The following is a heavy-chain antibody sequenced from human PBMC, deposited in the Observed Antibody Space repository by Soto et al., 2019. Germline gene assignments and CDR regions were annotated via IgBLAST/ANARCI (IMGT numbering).Heavy chain of an antibody. CDR1: GIAFTRYW. J-gene: IGHJ4*02. V-gene: IGHV3-7*03. D-gene: IGHD6-25*01. Sequence: PGGSLRLSCAASGIAFTRYWMSWVRQAPGKGLEWVANIKEDGSEKFYVDSVKGRFTISRDSTKSSLFLQMNTLRAEDTAVYYCARGLGREYQDNSGYFHLDYWGQGTLVTVPS. CDR3: ARGLGREYQDNSGYFHLDY. CDR2: IKEDGSEK.